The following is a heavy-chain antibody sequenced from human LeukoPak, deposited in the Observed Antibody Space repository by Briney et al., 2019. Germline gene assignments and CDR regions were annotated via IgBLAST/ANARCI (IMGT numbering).Heavy chain of an antibody. Sequence: PSETLSVTRGVSGGSVINTNCWTWVRQPPGKGLEWIGEVHLDGRTNYNPSLESRLTMSVDVSENQVSLKLTSVTAADTAVYYCAREGGFYRPLDYSGQGTLVTVSS. CDR2: VHLDGRT. CDR3: AREGGFYRPLDY. J-gene: IGHJ4*02. D-gene: IGHD6-25*01. V-gene: IGHV4-4*02. CDR1: GGSVINTNC.